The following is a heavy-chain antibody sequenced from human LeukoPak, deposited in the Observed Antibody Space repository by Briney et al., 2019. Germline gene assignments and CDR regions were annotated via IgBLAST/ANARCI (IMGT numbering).Heavy chain of an antibody. CDR3: ARWFYGHDYNWFDP. Sequence: SETLSLTCAVHGGSFSGYYWSWIRLSPGRGLEWIGEIGDGGSTNYNPSLKSRVTMSVDMSKDQFSLRLNSVTAADAAVYYCARWFYGHDYNWFDPWGQGTLVTVSS. V-gene: IGHV4-34*01. D-gene: IGHD3-10*01. CDR1: GGSFSGYY. CDR2: IGDGGST. J-gene: IGHJ5*02.